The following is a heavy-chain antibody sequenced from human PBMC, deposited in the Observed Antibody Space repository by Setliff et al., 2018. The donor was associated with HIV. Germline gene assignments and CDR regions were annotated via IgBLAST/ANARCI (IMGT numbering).Heavy chain of an antibody. D-gene: IGHD6-19*01. CDR3: ARDGIAVAGTAFDI. CDR2: INHSGST. J-gene: IGHJ3*02. V-gene: IGHV4-34*01. Sequence: PSETLSLTRAVYGGSFSGYYWSWIRQPPGKGLEWIGEINHSGSTNYNPSLKSRVTISVDTSKNQFSLKLSSVTAADTAVYYCARDGIAVAGTAFDIWGQGTMVTVSS. CDR1: GGSFSGYY.